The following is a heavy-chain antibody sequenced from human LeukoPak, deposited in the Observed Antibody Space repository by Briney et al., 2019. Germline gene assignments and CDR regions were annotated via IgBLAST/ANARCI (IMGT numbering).Heavy chain of an antibody. Sequence: GGPLRLSCAASGFTFSSYAMSWVRQAPGKGLEWVSTINGGGVNTHYADSVGGRFTISRDNSKNTLFLQMNSLRDEDTAVYYCAKYSVTRGPLFDYWGQGTLVTVSS. CDR1: GFTFSSYA. CDR2: INGGGVNT. CDR3: AKYSVTRGPLFDY. V-gene: IGHV3-23*01. J-gene: IGHJ4*02. D-gene: IGHD3-10*01.